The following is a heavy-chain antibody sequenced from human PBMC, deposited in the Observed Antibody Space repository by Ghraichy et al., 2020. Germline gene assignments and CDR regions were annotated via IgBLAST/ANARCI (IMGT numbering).Heavy chain of an antibody. CDR3: VRVNWFYDY. CDR2: IYPNSGGT. V-gene: IGHV1-2*02. J-gene: IGHJ4*02. Sequence: ASVKVSCKTSGYSFTAYHMHWLRQAPGQGLEWMGWIYPNSGGTSYAQQFQGRVTMASDTSITTVYMELSSLRSDDTAMYYCVRVNWFYDYWGQGTLVTVSS. D-gene: IGHD3-9*01. CDR1: GYSFTAYH.